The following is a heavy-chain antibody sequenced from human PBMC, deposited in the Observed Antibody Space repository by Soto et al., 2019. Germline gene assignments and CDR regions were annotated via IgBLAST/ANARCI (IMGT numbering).Heavy chain of an antibody. Sequence: SETLSLTCTVSGGSISSYYWSWIRQPPGKGLEWIGYIYYSGSTNYNPSLKSRVTISVDTSKNQFSLKLISVSAADTAVYYCARNYGPGYTFDYWGQGTLVTVSS. J-gene: IGHJ4*02. V-gene: IGHV4-59*08. CDR3: ARNYGPGYTFDY. CDR1: GGSISSYY. CDR2: IYYSGST. D-gene: IGHD3-10*01.